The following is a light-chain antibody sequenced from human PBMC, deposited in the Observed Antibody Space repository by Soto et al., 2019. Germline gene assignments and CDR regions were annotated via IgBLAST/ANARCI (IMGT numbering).Light chain of an antibody. V-gene: IGLV2-11*01. Sequence: QSALTQPRSVSGSPGQSVTISCTGTSSDVGGYNYVSWYQQHPGKAPKVMIYDVSERPSGVPDRFSGSXXGNTASLTISGLQAEDEADYYCCSYAGSPRYVFGTGTKLTVL. J-gene: IGLJ1*01. CDR1: SSDVGGYNY. CDR3: CSYAGSPRYV. CDR2: DVS.